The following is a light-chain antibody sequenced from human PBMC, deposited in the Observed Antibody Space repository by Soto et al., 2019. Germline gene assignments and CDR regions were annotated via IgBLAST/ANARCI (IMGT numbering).Light chain of an antibody. Sequence: EVVVTQSPATLSVSPGERATLSCRASQSVSSNLAWYQQKPGQAPRLLIYGASTRATGIPARFSGSGSGTEFTLTISSLQSEDFAVYYCQQYGNSPSFGGGTKVDIK. CDR1: QSVSSN. V-gene: IGKV3-15*01. J-gene: IGKJ4*01. CDR2: GAS. CDR3: QQYGNSPS.